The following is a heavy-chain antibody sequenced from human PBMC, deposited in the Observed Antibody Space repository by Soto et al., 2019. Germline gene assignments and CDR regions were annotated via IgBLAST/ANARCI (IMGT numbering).Heavy chain of an antibody. CDR1: GFTFSSFA. D-gene: IGHD3-10*01. J-gene: IGHJ4*02. V-gene: IGHV3-23*01. CDR2: ISGSGEST. CDR3: AKRREGGYYIFDY. Sequence: PGGSLRLSCAASGFTFSSFATSWVRQAPGKGLEWVSSISGSGESTYYADSVKGRLSISRDNSKNTLYLQMNSLRAEDTAVYYCAKRREGGYYIFDYWGLGTPVTVSS.